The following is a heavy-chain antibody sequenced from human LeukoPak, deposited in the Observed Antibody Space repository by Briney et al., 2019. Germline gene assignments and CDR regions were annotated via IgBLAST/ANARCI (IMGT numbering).Heavy chain of an antibody. Sequence: GESLLISCQGSGYTFTNYWITCVRHMPGKGLESMGRIDPSGSYTGSSPSFQVNARISADKSISTAYLQWSSLKASDTAMYYCARHRGDGYNLDFWGQGTLVSVFS. D-gene: IGHD5-24*01. CDR3: ARHRGDGYNLDF. J-gene: IGHJ4*02. CDR1: GYTFTNYW. CDR2: IDPSGSYT. V-gene: IGHV5-10-1*01.